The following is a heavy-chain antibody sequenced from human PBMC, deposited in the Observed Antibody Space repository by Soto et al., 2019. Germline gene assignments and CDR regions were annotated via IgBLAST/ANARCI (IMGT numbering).Heavy chain of an antibody. CDR1: GRPISSYS. CDR3: AKGQNSGTYRFYFDY. J-gene: IGHJ4*02. V-gene: IGHV3-23*01. D-gene: IGHD1-26*01. CDR2: ISASGGST. Sequence: GGSLRRPCAAYGRPISSYSMRLVRPAPGKGPEWVSGISASGGSTSYADSVKGRFTISRDNSKNTLYLQMNSLRADDTAVYHCAKGQNSGTYRFYFDYWGQGERVTVAA.